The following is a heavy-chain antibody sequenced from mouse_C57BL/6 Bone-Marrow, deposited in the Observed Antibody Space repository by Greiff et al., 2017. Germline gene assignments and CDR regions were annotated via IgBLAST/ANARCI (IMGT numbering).Heavy chain of an antibody. CDR3: AGSSPFAY. Sequence: QVQLQQPGAELVKPGASVKLSCKASGYTFTSYWMHWVKQRPGQGLEWIGMIHPNSGSTNYNEKFKSKATLTVDKSSSTAFMHISSLTSEDSAVYYCAGSSPFAYWGQGTLVTVSA. CDR1: GYTFTSYW. CDR2: IHPNSGST. J-gene: IGHJ3*01. V-gene: IGHV1-64*01.